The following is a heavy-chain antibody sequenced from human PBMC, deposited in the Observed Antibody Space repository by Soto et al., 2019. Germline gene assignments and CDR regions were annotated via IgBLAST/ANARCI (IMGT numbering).Heavy chain of an antibody. CDR3: AKDGSSRFY. CDR2: ISGSGGST. D-gene: IGHD6-13*01. V-gene: IGHV3-23*01. CDR1: GFTFSSYA. Sequence: PGGSLRLSCVASGFTFSSYAMSWVRQAPGKGLEWVSAISGSGGSTYYADTVKGRFTISRDNSKNTLYLQMNSLRVEDTAVYYCAKDGSSRFYWGQGTLVTVSS. J-gene: IGHJ4*02.